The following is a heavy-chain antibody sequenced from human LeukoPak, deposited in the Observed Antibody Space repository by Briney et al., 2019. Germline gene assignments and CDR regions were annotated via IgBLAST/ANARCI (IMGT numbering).Heavy chain of an antibody. CDR1: GYTFTSYG. V-gene: IGHV1-18*01. D-gene: IGHD3-3*01. J-gene: IGHJ6*03. CDR3: ARSGYYTSDYYYYMDV. CDR2: ISAYNGNT. Sequence: ASVKVSCKASGYTFTSYGISWVRQAPGQGLEWVGWISAYNGNTNYAQKLQGRVTMTTDTSTGTAYMELRSLRSDDTAVYYCARSGYYTSDYYYYMDVWGKGTTVTVSS.